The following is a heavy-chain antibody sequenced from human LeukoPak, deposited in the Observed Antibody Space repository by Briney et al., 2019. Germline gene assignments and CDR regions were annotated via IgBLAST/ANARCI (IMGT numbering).Heavy chain of an antibody. CDR2: ISHSGSS. CDR3: ARDLGGWGTFDI. V-gene: IGHV4-30-2*01. J-gene: IGHJ3*02. Sequence: SETLSLTCTVSGGSFSGGGYYWSWIRQPPGKGLEWIGYISHSGSSYYNPSLKSRITISVDRSKNQLSLKLTSVTAADTAVYYCARDLGGWGTFDIWGQGTMVTVSS. CDR1: GGSFSGGGYY. D-gene: IGHD3-16*01.